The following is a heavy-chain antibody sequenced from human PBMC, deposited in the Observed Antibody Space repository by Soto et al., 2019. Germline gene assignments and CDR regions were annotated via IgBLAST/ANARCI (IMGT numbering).Heavy chain of an antibody. V-gene: IGHV1-18*01. CDR1: GYTFTSYG. D-gene: IGHD6-19*01. CDR2: ISAYNGNT. Sequence: QVQLVQSGAEVKKPGASVKVSCKASGYTFTSYGISWVRQAPGQGLEWMGWISAYNGNTNYAQKLQGRVTMTTDTSTSTAYMELRSLRFDDTAVYYCAREQNPRYTSGWYGSEGWGQGTLVTVSS. CDR3: AREQNPRYTSGWYGSEG. J-gene: IGHJ4*02.